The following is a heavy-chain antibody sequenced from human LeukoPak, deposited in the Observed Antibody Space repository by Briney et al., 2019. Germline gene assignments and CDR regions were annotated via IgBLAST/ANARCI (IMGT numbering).Heavy chain of an antibody. V-gene: IGHV3-23*01. D-gene: IGHD4-17*01. J-gene: IGHJ4*02. CDR2: IGGEKSGSWT. CDR1: GFTFNNYP. CDR3: AKDPTRDYVGYFDY. Sequence: HAGGSLRLSCAASGFTFNNYPMGWVRQAPGKGLEWLSAIGGEKSGSWTKSADSVKGRFTISRDNSKNTLYLQMNSLRAEDTAVYYCAKDPTRDYVGYFDYWGQGTLVTVSS.